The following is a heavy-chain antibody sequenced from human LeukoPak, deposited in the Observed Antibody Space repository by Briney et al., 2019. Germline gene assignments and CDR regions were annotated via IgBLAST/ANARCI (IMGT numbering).Heavy chain of an antibody. D-gene: IGHD3-10*01. Sequence: ASVKVSCKASGYTFTGYYMHWVRQAPGQGLEWVGWINPNSGGTNYAQKFQGRVTMTRDTSISTAYMELSSLRSEDTAVYYCARDHEYYYGSGSYYPGGCDYWGQGTLVTVSS. CDR3: ARDHEYYYGSGSYYPGGCDY. CDR1: GYTFTGYY. CDR2: INPNSGGT. J-gene: IGHJ4*02. V-gene: IGHV1-2*02.